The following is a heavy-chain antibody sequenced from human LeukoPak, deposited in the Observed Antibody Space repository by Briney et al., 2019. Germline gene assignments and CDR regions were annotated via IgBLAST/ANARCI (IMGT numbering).Heavy chain of an antibody. J-gene: IGHJ4*02. V-gene: IGHV3-23*01. CDR3: AKERAGYTNPYYFDY. CDR2: ISGSGANT. CDR1: GFTFSTYA. Sequence: GGSLILSFSAPGFTFSTYAISSVPQAPGKGLERVSTISGSGANTYYADSVRGQFTISRHNSKNTLYLHMNSLRAEDTAVYYCAKERAGYTNPYYFDYWGQGTLVTVSS. D-gene: IGHD3-16*02.